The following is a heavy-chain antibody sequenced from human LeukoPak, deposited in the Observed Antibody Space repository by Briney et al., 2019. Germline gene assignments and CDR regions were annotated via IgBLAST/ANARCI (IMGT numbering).Heavy chain of an antibody. V-gene: IGHV5-51*01. D-gene: IGHD6-19*01. J-gene: IGHJ4*02. CDR1: GYSFTSYW. CDR2: IYPGDSDT. CDR3: ARSEKSSGWLFDY. Sequence: GESLKISCKGSGYSFTSYWIGWVRQMPGKGLEWMGIIYPGDSDTRYGPSFQGQVTISADKSISTAYLQWSSLKASDTAMYYCARSEKSSGWLFDYWGQGTLVTVSS.